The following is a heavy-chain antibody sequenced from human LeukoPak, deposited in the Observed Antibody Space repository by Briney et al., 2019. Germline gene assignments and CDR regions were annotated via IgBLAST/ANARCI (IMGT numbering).Heavy chain of an antibody. CDR3: ARALLRPWFDP. D-gene: IGHD4-17*01. Sequence: PSETLSLTCTVSGDSISGYYWSWIRQPPGKGLEWIGYVYHTGHTHYNPSLKSRVTISVDTSKNQFSLKLSSVTAADTAVYYCARALLRPWFDPWGQGTLVTVSS. J-gene: IGHJ5*02. CDR1: GDSISGYY. CDR2: VYHTGHT. V-gene: IGHV4-59*01.